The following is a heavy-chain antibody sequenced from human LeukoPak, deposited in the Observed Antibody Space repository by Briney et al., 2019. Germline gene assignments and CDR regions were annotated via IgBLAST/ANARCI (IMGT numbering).Heavy chain of an antibody. D-gene: IGHD1-26*01. CDR1: GYTFTGYY. J-gene: IGHJ4*02. CDR2: INPNSGGT. V-gene: IGHV1-2*06. Sequence: ASVKVSCKASGYTFTGYYMHWVRQAPGQGLEWMGRINPNSGGTNYAQKFQGRVTMTRDTSISTAYMELSRLRSDDTAVYYCARDRKSGSYFDYWGQGTLATVSS. CDR3: ARDRKSGSYFDY.